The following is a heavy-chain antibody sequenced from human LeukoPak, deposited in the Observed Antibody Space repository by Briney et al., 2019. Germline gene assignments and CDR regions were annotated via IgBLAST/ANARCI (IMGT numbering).Heavy chain of an antibody. CDR1: GGSISSDY. CDR2: IYYSGST. V-gene: IGHV4-59*08. J-gene: IGHJ2*01. Sequence: SETLSLTCTVSGGSISSDYWSWMRQPPGKGLEWIGYIYYSGSTNYNPSLKSRVTISVDTSKNQVSLKLTSVTAADTAVYYCARHGDSSDWSHWYFDLWSRGTLVTVSS. D-gene: IGHD6-19*01. CDR3: ARHGDSSDWSHWYFDL.